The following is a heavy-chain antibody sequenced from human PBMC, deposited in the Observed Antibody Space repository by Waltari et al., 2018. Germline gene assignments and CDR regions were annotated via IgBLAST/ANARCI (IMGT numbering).Heavy chain of an antibody. V-gene: IGHV4-4*07. CDR3: ARDGGGYCSSTSCPFDP. D-gene: IGHD2-2*01. CDR2: LYTSWRT. Sequence: QVQLQESGPGLVKPSETLSLTCPVSGGSISSYYWSWIRQTAGKGLEWSGSLYTSWRTNYNPSPKSRVTMSVDTSKNPFSLKLSSVPAAATAVYYCARDGGGYCSSTSCPFDPWGQGTLVTVSS. J-gene: IGHJ5*02. CDR1: GGSISSYY.